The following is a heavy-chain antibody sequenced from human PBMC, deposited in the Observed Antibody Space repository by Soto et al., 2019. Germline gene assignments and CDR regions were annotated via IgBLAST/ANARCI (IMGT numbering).Heavy chain of an antibody. Sequence: GYLSLSCADSGFTLSSYAISWVFQSPVKVLHWVSAISGSGGSTYYSDSVKGRLTISRDNSKNTLYLQMNSLRAEDTAVYYCAKDKASYYDYVWGSYRTDYWGQGTLVAVSS. CDR3: AKDKASYYDYVWGSYRTDY. CDR1: GFTLSSYA. V-gene: IGHV3-23*01. D-gene: IGHD3-16*02. CDR2: ISGSGGST. J-gene: IGHJ4*02.